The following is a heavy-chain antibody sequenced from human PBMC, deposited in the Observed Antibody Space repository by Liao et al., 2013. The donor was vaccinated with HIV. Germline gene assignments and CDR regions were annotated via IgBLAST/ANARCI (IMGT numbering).Heavy chain of an antibody. Sequence: QVQLQESGPGLVKPSQTLSLTCTVSGGSISIGSYYWSWIRQPAGKGLEWIGRIYTSGSTNYNPSLKSRVTISVDTSKNQFSLKLTSVTAADTAVYYCARVGWAENFDYWGRGNPGHRLL. CDR3: ARVGWAENFDY. CDR1: GGSISIGSYY. V-gene: IGHV4-61*02. CDR2: IYTSGST. D-gene: IGHD6-19*01. J-gene: IGHJ4*02.